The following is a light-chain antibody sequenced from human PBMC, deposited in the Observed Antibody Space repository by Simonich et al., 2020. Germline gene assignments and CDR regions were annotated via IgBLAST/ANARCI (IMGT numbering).Light chain of an antibody. CDR1: QSLLDSDDGNTY. CDR2: TLS. V-gene: IGKV2-40*01. J-gene: IGKJ2*01. Sequence: DIVMTQTPLSLPVTPGEPASITCRSSQSLLDSDDGNTYLDRYLQKPGQSPQLLIYTLSYRASGVPDRFSGSGSGTDFPLPLSSLQAEDVAVYYCQQYYSTPPTFGQGTKLEIK. CDR3: QQYYSTPPT.